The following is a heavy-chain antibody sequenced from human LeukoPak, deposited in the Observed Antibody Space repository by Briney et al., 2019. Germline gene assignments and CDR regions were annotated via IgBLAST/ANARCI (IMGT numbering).Heavy chain of an antibody. CDR2: ISYDGSNK. V-gene: IGHV3-30-3*01. D-gene: IGHD4-17*01. CDR1: GFTFNTYA. J-gene: IGHJ4*02. CDR3: ARERYGDFGFDY. Sequence: GGSLRLSCAASGFTFNTYAMHWVRQAPGKGLEWVAVISYDGSNKYCADSVKGRFTISRDNSKNTLYLQMNSLRAEDTAVYYCARERYGDFGFDYWGQGTLVTVSS.